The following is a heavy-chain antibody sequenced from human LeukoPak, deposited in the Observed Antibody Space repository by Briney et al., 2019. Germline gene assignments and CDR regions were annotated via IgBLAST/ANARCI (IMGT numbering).Heavy chain of an antibody. CDR1: GGSISSGSYY. V-gene: IGHV4-61*02. J-gene: IGHJ4*02. D-gene: IGHD3-3*01. CDR2: IYTSGST. CDR3: ARGRRIDFWSGYYTDY. Sequence: SETLSLTCTVSGGSISSGSYYWSWIRQPAGKGLEWIGRIYTSGSTNYNPSLKSRVTISVDTSKNQFSLKLSSVTAADTAVYYCARGRRIDFWSGYYTDYWGQGTLVTVSS.